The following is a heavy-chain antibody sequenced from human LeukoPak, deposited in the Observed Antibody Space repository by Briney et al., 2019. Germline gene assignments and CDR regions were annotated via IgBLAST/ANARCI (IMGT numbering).Heavy chain of an antibody. J-gene: IGHJ4*02. CDR3: AREESPDLAYCGV. CDR1: GGSISSSSYY. Sequence: SETLSLTCTVSGGSISSSSYYWNWIRQPAGKGLEWIGRIYTSGNINYNPSLKSRLTISVDTSKNQFSLKLSSVTAADTAVYHCAREESPDLAYCGVWGQGTLVTVSS. CDR2: IYTSGNI. V-gene: IGHV4-61*02. D-gene: IGHD2-21*01.